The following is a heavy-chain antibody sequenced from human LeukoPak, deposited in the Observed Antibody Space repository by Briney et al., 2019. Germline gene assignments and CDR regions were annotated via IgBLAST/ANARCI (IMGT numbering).Heavy chain of an antibody. CDR2: ISSSSSYI. CDR1: GFTFSSYS. Sequence: PGGSLRLSCAASGFTFSSYSMNWVRQAPGKGLEWVSSISSSSSYIYYADSVKGRFTISRDNAKNSLYLQMNSLRAEDTAVYYCARVDSDYYGSGSYNPGDYWGQGTLVTVSS. D-gene: IGHD3-10*01. V-gene: IGHV3-21*01. J-gene: IGHJ4*02. CDR3: ARVDSDYYGSGSYNPGDY.